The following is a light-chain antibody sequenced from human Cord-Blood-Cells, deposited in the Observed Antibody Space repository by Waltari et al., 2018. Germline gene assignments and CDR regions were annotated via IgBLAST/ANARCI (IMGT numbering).Light chain of an antibody. Sequence: EIVLPQSPGTLSSSPGERATLSCRASQSVSSSYLAWYQQKPGQAPRLLIYGASSRATGIPDRFSGSGSGTDFTLTISRLEPEDFAVYYCQQYGSSSITFGQGTRLEIK. V-gene: IGKV3-20*01. CDR1: QSVSSSY. CDR2: GAS. J-gene: IGKJ5*01. CDR3: QQYGSSSIT.